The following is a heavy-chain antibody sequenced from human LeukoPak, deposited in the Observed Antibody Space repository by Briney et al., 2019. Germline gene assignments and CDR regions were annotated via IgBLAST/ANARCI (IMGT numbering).Heavy chain of an antibody. CDR3: ARASYGDYIGSFDY. Sequence: PSQTLSLTCTVSGGSISSGGYYWSWIRQHPGKGLEWIGYIYYSGSTYYNPSLKSRLTISVDTSKNQFSLKLSSVTAVDTAVYYCARASYGDYIGSFDYWGQGTLVTVSS. CDR1: GGSISSGGYY. D-gene: IGHD4-17*01. V-gene: IGHV4-31*03. J-gene: IGHJ4*02. CDR2: IYYSGST.